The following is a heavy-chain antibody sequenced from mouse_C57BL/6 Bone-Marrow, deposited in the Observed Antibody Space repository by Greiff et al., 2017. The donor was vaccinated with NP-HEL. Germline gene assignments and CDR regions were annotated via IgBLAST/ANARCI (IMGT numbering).Heavy chain of an antibody. V-gene: IGHV1-85*01. D-gene: IGHD1-2*01. Sequence: VQRVESGPELVKPGASVKLSCKASGYTFTSYDINWVKQRPGQGLEWIGWIYPRDGSTKYNEKFKGKATLTVDTSSSTAYMELHSLTSEDSAVYFCARSHLLRPFAYWGQGTLVTVSA. CDR2: IYPRDGST. J-gene: IGHJ3*01. CDR1: GYTFTSYD. CDR3: ARSHLLRPFAY.